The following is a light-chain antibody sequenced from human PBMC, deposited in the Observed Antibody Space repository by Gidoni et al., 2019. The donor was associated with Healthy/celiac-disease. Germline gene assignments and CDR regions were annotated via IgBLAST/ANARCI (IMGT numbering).Light chain of an antibody. J-gene: IGLJ2*01. CDR3: SSYTSSSTLVV. Sequence: QSALTQPASASGSPGTSITISCTGTSSDVGGYNYVSWYQRHPGKAPKLILYEVSNRPSGVSNRFSGSKSDNTASLTISGLQAEDEADYYCSSYTSSSTLVVFGGGTKLTVL. CDR2: EVS. V-gene: IGLV2-14*01. CDR1: SSDVGGYNY.